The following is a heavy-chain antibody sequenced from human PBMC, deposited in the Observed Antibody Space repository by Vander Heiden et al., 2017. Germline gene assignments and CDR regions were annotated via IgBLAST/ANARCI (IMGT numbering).Heavy chain of an antibody. CDR1: GFTFSSYA. D-gene: IGHD3-3*01. CDR3: ARSSVLRFLEWLLPDYYYYGMDV. V-gene: IGHV3-30-3*01. Sequence: QVQLVESGGGVVQPGRSLRLSCAASGFTFSSYAMHWVRQAPVKGVEWVAVLSYDGSNKYYADSVKGRFTISRDNSKNTLYLQMNSLRAEDTAVYYCARSSVLRFLEWLLPDYYYYGMDVWGQGTTVTVSS. J-gene: IGHJ6*02. CDR2: LSYDGSNK.